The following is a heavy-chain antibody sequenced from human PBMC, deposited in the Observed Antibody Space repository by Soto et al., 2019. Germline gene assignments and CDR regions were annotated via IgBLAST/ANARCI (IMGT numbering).Heavy chain of an antibody. CDR3: AKEVWSGPMDV. J-gene: IGHJ6*02. CDR1: GFTFSSYG. Sequence: QVQLVESGGGVVQPGRSLRLSCAASGFTFSSYGMHWVRQAPGKGLEWVVVIYDGSNKYYADSVKGRFTISRDNSKNTLYLQMNSLRAEDTAVYYCAKEVWSGPMDVWGQGTTVTVSS. D-gene: IGHD3-3*01. V-gene: IGHV3-30*18. CDR2: IYDGSNK.